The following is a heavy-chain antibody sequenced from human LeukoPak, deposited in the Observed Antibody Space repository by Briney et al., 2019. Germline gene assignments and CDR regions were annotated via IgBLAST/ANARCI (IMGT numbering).Heavy chain of an antibody. CDR2: ISAYNGKT. V-gene: IGHV1-18*01. CDR1: GYTFTSQG. D-gene: IGHD3-10*01. CDR3: ARGLGAIDY. J-gene: IGHJ4*02. Sequence: ASVRVSCKASGYTFTSQGISWVRQAPGQGFESMGWISAYNGKTEYAEKFQGRVTMTTDTSTSTAYLELRSLTSDDTAVYYCARGLGAIDYWGQGTLVTVSS.